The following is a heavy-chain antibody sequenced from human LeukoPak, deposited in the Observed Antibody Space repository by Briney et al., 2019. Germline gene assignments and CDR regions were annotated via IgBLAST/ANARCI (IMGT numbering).Heavy chain of an antibody. D-gene: IGHD2-15*01. V-gene: IGHV4-38-2*02. Sequence: SETLSLTCTVSGYSISSGYYWGWIRQPPGKGLEWIGGIYHSGSTYYNPSLKSRVTISVDTSKNQFSLKLSSVTAADTAVYYCARVGWVWWSYAFDIWGQGTMVTVSS. CDR1: GYSISSGYY. J-gene: IGHJ3*02. CDR2: IYHSGST. CDR3: ARVGWVWWSYAFDI.